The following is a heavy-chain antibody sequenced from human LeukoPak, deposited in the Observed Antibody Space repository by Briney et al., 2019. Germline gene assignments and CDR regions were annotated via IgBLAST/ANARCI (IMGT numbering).Heavy chain of an antibody. Sequence: SGTLSLTCTVSGGSVSSSTYYWGWIRQPPGKGLEWIGTLYYSGSTSDNPSLKSRVTISVDTSKNQFSLKLSSVTAADTAVYYCATLDPQWLITNWGQGTLVTVSS. D-gene: IGHD6-19*01. CDR1: GGSVSSSTYY. J-gene: IGHJ4*02. CDR3: ATLDPQWLITN. V-gene: IGHV4-39*01. CDR2: LYYSGST.